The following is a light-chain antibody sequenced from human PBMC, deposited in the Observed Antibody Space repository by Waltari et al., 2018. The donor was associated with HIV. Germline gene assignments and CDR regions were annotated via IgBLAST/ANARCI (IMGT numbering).Light chain of an antibody. J-gene: IGKJ1*01. CDR2: GAS. V-gene: IGKV3-20*01. CDR1: QSVSSSY. CDR3: QQYGSSPKT. Sequence: EIVLTQSPVTLSLSPAERATLSCRASQSVSSSYLAWYQQKPGQAPRLLIYGASSRATGIPDRFSGSGSGTDFTLTISRLEPEDFAVYYCQQYGSSPKTFGQGTKVEIK.